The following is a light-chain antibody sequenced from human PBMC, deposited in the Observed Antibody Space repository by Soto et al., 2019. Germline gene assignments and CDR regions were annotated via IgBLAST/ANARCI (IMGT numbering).Light chain of an antibody. J-gene: IGLJ3*02. CDR1: SSDVGGYDY. CDR2: EVN. Sequence: QSALTQPPSASGSLGQSVTISCTGTSSDVGGYDYVSWYQQHPGKAPRFLIYEVNKRPSGVPDRFSGSKSGNTASLTVSGLQAEDEADYYCSSYARGNNVVFGGGTKVTVL. V-gene: IGLV2-8*01. CDR3: SSYARGNNVV.